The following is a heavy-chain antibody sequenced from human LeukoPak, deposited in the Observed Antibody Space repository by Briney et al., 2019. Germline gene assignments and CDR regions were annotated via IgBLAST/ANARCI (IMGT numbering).Heavy chain of an antibody. CDR3: ARDLIVGAMLTPFYYYYGMDV. J-gene: IGHJ6*02. V-gene: IGHV1-18*01. CDR1: GYTFTSYG. Sequence: ASVKVSCKASGYTFTSYGISWVRQAPGQGLEWMGWISAYNGNTNYAQKLQGRVTMTTDTSTSTAYMKLRSLRSDDTAVYYCARDLIVGAMLTPFYYYYGMDVWGQGTTVTVPS. D-gene: IGHD1-26*01. CDR2: ISAYNGNT.